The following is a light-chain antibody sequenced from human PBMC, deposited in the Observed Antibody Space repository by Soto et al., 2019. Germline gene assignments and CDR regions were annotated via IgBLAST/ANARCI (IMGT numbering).Light chain of an antibody. J-gene: IGKJ1*01. CDR1: QSVSSY. CDR2: DAS. V-gene: IGKV3-11*01. Sequence: ELVLTQSPATLSLSPGEIATLCCRASQSVSSYLAWYQQKPGQAPRLLIYDASNRATGIPARFSGSGSGTDFTLTISSLEPEDFAVYYCQQRSNWLSLGQGTKVDI. CDR3: QQRSNWLS.